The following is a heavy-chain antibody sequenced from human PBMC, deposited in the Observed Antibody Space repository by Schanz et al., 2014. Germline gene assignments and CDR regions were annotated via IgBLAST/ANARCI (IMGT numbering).Heavy chain of an antibody. V-gene: IGHV3-66*03. Sequence: HLVESGGGLIQPGGSLRLSCAASGFTVSDNYMTWVRQAPGKGLEWVSSMYINSGSTQYADSVKGRFIISRDNSKNTLHLQMNSLRVEDTAVYYCAKDDTQVNGMDVWGQGTTVTVSS. CDR1: GFTVSDNY. CDR2: MYINSGST. CDR3: AKDDTQVNGMDV. J-gene: IGHJ6*02.